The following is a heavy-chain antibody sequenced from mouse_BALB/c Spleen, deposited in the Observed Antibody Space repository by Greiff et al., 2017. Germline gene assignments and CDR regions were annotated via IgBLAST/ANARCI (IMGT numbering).Heavy chain of an antibody. V-gene: IGHV1S81*02. J-gene: IGHJ1*01. CDR1: GYTFTSYY. CDR2: INPSNGGT. D-gene: IGHD2-3*01. Sequence: QVQLQQSGAELVKPGASVKLSCKASGYTFTSYYMYWVKQRPGQGLEWIGEINPSNGGTNFNEKFKSKATLTVDKSSSTAYMQLSSLTSEDSAVYYCTRSGGYYGYWYFDVGGAGTTVTVSS. CDR3: TRSGGYYGYWYFDV.